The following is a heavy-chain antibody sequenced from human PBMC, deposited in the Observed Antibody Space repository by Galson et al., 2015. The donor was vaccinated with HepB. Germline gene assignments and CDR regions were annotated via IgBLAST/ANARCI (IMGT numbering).Heavy chain of an antibody. CDR1: GFTFSSYG. CDR2: KAFDGSAE. Sequence: SCAASGFTFSSYGMHWVRQAPGKGLEWVTVKAFDGSAEYFADSVKGRFTISRDNSKKTLYLQMNSLRVEDTAVYYCAKEGGTSGSSRYAFDHWGQGTLVTVSS. CDR3: AKEGGTSGSSRYAFDH. D-gene: IGHD2-15*01. V-gene: IGHV3-30*18. J-gene: IGHJ4*02.